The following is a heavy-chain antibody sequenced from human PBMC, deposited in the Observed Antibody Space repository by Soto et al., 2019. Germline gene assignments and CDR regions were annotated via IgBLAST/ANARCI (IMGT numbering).Heavy chain of an antibody. CDR1: GFIFSRYW. CDR3: ARGGHDYSLDY. V-gene: IGHV3-7*01. J-gene: IGHJ4*02. CDR2: IKEDGSEK. D-gene: IGHD5-12*01. Sequence: GGSLRLSCAASGFIFSRYWMSWVRQAPGKGLEWVANIKEDGSEKYDVDSVKGRFIIPRDNAKDSLYLQMTSLTAEDTAVYYCARGGHDYSLDYWGQGTLVTVS.